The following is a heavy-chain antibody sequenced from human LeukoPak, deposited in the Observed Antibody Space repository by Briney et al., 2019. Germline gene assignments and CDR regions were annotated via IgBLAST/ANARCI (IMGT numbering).Heavy chain of an antibody. D-gene: IGHD3-22*01. CDR3: AKDSNYYDSSGYSDFDY. J-gene: IGHJ4*02. Sequence: GGSLRLSCAASGFTFSDYYMSWIRQAPGKGLEWVSYISSSSSYTNYADSVKGRFTISRDNSKNMLYLRMNSLRAEDTAVYYCAKDSNYYDSSGYSDFDYWGQGTLVTVSS. V-gene: IGHV3-11*05. CDR1: GFTFSDYY. CDR2: ISSSSSYT.